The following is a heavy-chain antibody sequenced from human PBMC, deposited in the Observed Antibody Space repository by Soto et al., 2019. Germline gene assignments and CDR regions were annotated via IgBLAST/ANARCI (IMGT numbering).Heavy chain of an antibody. CDR3: ARDRGTYYYDSSGYCPDY. Sequence: GGSLRLSCAASGFTFSSYGIHWVRQAPGKGLEWVSGISGDGGSTCYADSVKGRFTISRDNAKNTLYLQMNSLRAEDTAVYYCARDRGTYYYDSSGYCPDYWGQGTLVTVSS. D-gene: IGHD3-22*01. CDR2: ISGDGGST. V-gene: IGHV3-23*01. CDR1: GFTFSSYG. J-gene: IGHJ4*02.